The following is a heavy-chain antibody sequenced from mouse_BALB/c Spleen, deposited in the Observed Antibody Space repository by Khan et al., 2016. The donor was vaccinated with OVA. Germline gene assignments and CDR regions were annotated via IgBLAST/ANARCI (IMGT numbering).Heavy chain of an antibody. V-gene: IGHV1-18*01. D-gene: IGHD2-14*01. CDR3: ARGGNKYDVYFDV. CDR1: GYSFTDYN. J-gene: IGHJ1*01. CDR2: INPYYLRT. Sequence: EVQLRQCGADLVKPGASVKISCKASGYSFTDYNVDWVKQSHGESLEWIGNINPYYLRTNYNQNFKRKATLTVDKSSGTAYMELRSLTSEDTAVYYCARGGNKYDVYFDVWGAGTTVTVSS.